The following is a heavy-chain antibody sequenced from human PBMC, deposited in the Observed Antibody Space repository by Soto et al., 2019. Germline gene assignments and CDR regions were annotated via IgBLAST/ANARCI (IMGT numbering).Heavy chain of an antibody. V-gene: IGHV3-23*01. Sequence: PGGSLRLSCAASGFTFSEYAMTWVRQAPGKGLEWVSVIGGAGGSIYYADPVKGRFTVSRDNAKMTLYLQMNSLRAEDTAVYYCAKDSHPNSYDSSGYPYFDYWGQGTLVTVSS. CDR1: GFTFSEYA. CDR3: AKDSHPNSYDSSGYPYFDY. D-gene: IGHD3-22*01. CDR2: IGGAGGSI. J-gene: IGHJ4*02.